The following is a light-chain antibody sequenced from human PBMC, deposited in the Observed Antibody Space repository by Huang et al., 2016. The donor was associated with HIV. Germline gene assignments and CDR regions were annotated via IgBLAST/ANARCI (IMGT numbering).Light chain of an antibody. CDR2: DTS. Sequence: EIVLTQSPATLSLSPGERATLSCRTSQSVDNYLVWYQPSPGQAPRLLIYDTSYRAAGIPARFSGSGSGTDFTLTMSSLEPEDFAVYFCQQRSKWPITFGQGTRLEIK. V-gene: IGKV3-11*01. J-gene: IGKJ5*01. CDR3: QQRSKWPIT. CDR1: QSVDNY.